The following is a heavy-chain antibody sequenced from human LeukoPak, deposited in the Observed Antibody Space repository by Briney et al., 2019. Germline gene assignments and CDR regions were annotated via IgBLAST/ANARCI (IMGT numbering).Heavy chain of an antibody. CDR2: ISSSENDK. J-gene: IGHJ3*02. CDR3: ARGLLTREGPGRHAFDI. V-gene: IGHV3-11*04. Sequence: SGGSLRLSCAASGFTFSDYYMSWIRQAPGKGLEWVSYISSSENDKYYADSVKGRFTISRDNAKNPLYLQMNSLRAEDTAVYYCARGLLTREGPGRHAFDIWGQGTMVTVSS. CDR1: GFTFSDYY. D-gene: IGHD3-22*01.